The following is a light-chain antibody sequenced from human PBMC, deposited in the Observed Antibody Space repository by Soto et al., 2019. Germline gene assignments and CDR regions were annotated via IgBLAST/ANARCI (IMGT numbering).Light chain of an antibody. V-gene: IGKV3-20*01. CDR2: STS. CDR3: QQYGSSSIT. Sequence: EIVLTQSPGTLSLSPGERATLSCRASQIVSSNLLAWYQQKPGHAPGLLIYSTSSRAAGISDRFIGSGSGTDFTLTISRLEPEDFAVYYCQQYGSSSITFGQGTRLEIK. J-gene: IGKJ5*01. CDR1: QIVSSNL.